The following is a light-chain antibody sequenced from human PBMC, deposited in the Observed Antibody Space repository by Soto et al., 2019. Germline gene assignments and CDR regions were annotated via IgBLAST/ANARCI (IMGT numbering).Light chain of an antibody. CDR2: EGV. Sequence: QSALTQPASVSGSAGQSSTITRTGTASNLGGNNLVSWYQHHAGNAPKVIIYEGVKRTSGVSNRFSGSNSGTTATLPISGIQVEDEADYYCCSYVGATTYVFGSGSKVTV. J-gene: IGLJ1*01. CDR1: ASNLGGNNL. CDR3: CSYVGATTYV. V-gene: IGLV2-23*01.